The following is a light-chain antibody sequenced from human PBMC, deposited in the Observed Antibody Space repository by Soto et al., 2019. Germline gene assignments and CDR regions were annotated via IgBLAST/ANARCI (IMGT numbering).Light chain of an antibody. V-gene: IGLV2-14*01. CDR3: SSYTGSNTPVV. CDR2: EVS. CDR1: SSDVGGYNY. J-gene: IGLJ3*02. Sequence: QSMLTQPASVSGSPGQSITISCTGTSSDVGGYNYVSWYQQHPGKAPKLMIYEVSNRPSGVSNRFSGSKSGNTASLTISGLQAEDEADYYCSSYTGSNTPVVFGGGTKLTVL.